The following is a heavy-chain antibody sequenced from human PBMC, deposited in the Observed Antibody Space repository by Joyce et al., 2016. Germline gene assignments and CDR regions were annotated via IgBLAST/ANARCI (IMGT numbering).Heavy chain of an antibody. V-gene: IGHV1-69*01. Sequence: QVQLEQSGAEVKKPGSSVKVSCKTSGDIFNAYGINWVRQAPGQGLEWLGGIVPMSATTDDAQKFRGRLTISAHEPTSTVYMELSSLRSDDTGTYYCARGRGDDFWSGYYGSIDYWGQGTLVSVSS. D-gene: IGHD3-3*01. CDR1: GDIFNAYG. CDR3: ARGRGDDFWSGYYGSIDY. J-gene: IGHJ4*02. CDR2: IVPMSATT.